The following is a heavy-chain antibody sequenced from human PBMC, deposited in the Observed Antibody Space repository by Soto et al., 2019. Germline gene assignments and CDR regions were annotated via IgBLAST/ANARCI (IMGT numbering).Heavy chain of an antibody. CDR2: ISTTSTYT. V-gene: IGHV3-21*01. Sequence: GGSLRLSCSASGFTFSRYYMNWVRQAPGKGLEWVSSISTTSTYTHYADSLKGRFTISRDNAKKLLYLQMDSLRAEDTAVYYCARDDGLSSTNVKAFDIWGQGTKVTVSS. CDR3: ARDDGLSSTNVKAFDI. J-gene: IGHJ3*02. CDR1: GFTFSRYY. D-gene: IGHD2-2*01.